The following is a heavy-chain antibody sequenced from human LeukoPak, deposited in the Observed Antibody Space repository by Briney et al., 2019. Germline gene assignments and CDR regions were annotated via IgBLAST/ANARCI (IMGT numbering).Heavy chain of an antibody. CDR2: INPSGGST. D-gene: IGHD3-22*01. Sequence: GASVKVSCKASGYTFTSYYMHWVRQAPGQGLEWMGIINPSGGSTSYAQKFQGRVTMTRDMSTSTVYMELSSLRSEDTAVYYCARDFAHVRYYDSGGYASWGQGTLVTVSS. J-gene: IGHJ4*02. CDR3: ARDFAHVRYYDSGGYAS. CDR1: GYTFTSYY. V-gene: IGHV1-46*01.